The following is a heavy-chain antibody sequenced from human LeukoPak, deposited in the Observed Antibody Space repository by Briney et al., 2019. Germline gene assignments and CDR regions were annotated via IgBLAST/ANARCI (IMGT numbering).Heavy chain of an antibody. CDR1: GGSISSGGYY. Sequence: PSQTLSLTCTVSGGSISSGGYYWSWLRQHPGTGLEWIGYIYYSGSTYYNPSLKSRVTISVDTSKNQFSLKLSSVTAADTAVYYCARRNWYSSWFDPWGQGTLVTVSS. J-gene: IGHJ5*02. D-gene: IGHD6-13*01. V-gene: IGHV4-31*03. CDR2: IYYSGST. CDR3: ARRNWYSSWFDP.